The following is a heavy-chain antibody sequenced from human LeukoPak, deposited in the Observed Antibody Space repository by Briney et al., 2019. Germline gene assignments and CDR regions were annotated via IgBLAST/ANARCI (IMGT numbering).Heavy chain of an antibody. CDR3: AREGIEALGTRTWGY. V-gene: IGHV3-7*01. CDR2: IREDGSEK. Sequence: PGGSLILSCAASGFSFRRHWMSWVRQAPGKGLEWVANIREDGSEKYYVDAVKDRFTISRDNAENSLYLQLNSLRAEDTAVYYCAREGIEALGTRTWGYWGQGALVTVSP. CDR1: GFSFRRHW. D-gene: IGHD6-13*01. J-gene: IGHJ4*02.